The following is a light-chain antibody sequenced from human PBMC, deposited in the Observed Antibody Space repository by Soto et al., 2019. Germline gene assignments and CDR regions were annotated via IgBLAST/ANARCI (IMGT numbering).Light chain of an antibody. CDR1: QSVSSY. J-gene: IGKJ2*01. CDR2: DAS. Sequence: EIVLTQSPATLSLYPGERATLSCRASQSVSSYLAWYQQKPGQAPRLLIYDASNRATGIPARFSGSGSGTDFTLIISSLEPEDFAVYYCQQRSNWPRTFGQGTKLEIK. CDR3: QQRSNWPRT. V-gene: IGKV3-11*01.